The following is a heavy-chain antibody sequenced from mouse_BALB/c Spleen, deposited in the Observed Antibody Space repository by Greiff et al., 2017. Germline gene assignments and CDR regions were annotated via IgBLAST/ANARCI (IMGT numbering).Heavy chain of an antibody. CDR2: ISSGSSTI. V-gene: IGHV5-17*02. J-gene: IGHJ1*01. D-gene: IGHD2-3*01. Sequence: EVMLVESGGGLVQPGGSRKLSCAASGFTFSSFGMHWVRQAPEKGLEWVAYISSGSSTIYYADTVKGRFTISRDNPKNTLFLQMTSLRSEDTAMYYCARWGSDGYFWYFDVWGAGTTVTVSS. CDR1: GFTFSSFG. CDR3: ARWGSDGYFWYFDV.